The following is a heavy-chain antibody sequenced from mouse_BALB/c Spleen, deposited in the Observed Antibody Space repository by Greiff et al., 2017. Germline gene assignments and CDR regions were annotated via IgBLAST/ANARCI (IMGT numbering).Heavy chain of an antibody. CDR1: GFTFSSYG. V-gene: IGHV5-6*01. Sequence: EVKLMESGGDLVKPGGSLKLSCAASGFTFSSYGMSWVRQTPDKRLEWVATISSGGSYTYYPDSVKGRFTISRDNAKNTLYLQMSSLKSEDTAMYYCARPYDYDEGAMDYWGQGTSVTVSS. CDR2: ISSGGSYT. CDR3: ARPYDYDEGAMDY. J-gene: IGHJ4*01. D-gene: IGHD2-4*01.